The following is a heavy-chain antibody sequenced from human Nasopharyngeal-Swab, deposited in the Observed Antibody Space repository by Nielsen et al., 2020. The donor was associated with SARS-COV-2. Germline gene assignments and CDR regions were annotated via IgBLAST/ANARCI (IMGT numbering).Heavy chain of an antibody. Sequence: GESLKISCAASGFTFSSYAMHWVRQAPGKGLEWVAIISYDGSNKYYADSVKGRFTISRDNSKNTLYLQMNSLRAEDTAVYYCASFLRGQWLADNYYYYGMDVWGQGTTVTVSS. V-gene: IGHV3-30*04. J-gene: IGHJ6*02. CDR2: ISYDGSNK. D-gene: IGHD6-19*01. CDR3: ASFLRGQWLADNYYYYGMDV. CDR1: GFTFSSYA.